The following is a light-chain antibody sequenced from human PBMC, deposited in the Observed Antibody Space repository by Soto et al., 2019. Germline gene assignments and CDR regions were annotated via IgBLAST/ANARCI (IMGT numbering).Light chain of an antibody. J-gene: IGLJ1*01. Sequence: QSFLTPPASVSVSRGQSITISCTGTSSDVGGYNYVSWYQQQSGKAPKLIIHEVSYRPSGVSNRCSVSKSGNTAALTISGLQAEDEADYYCDSYTSSRAYVFGIGTKVTVL. V-gene: IGLV2-14*01. CDR2: EVS. CDR1: SSDVGGYNY. CDR3: DSYTSSRAYV.